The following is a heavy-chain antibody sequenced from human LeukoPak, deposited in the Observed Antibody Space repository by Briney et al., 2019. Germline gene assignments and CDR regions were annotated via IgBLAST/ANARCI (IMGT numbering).Heavy chain of an antibody. D-gene: IGHD3-10*01. V-gene: IGHV3-7*01. CDR2: IKQDGSDK. CDR1: GLTFSSYW. Sequence: GGSLRLSCAASGLTFSSYWMSWVRQAPGKGLEWVANIKQDGSDKYYADSVKGRFTISRDNAKNSLYLQMNSLRVEDTAMYYCASLRTTVPHAGDPYGFWGQGTMVTVS. CDR3: ASLRTTVPHAGDPYGF. J-gene: IGHJ3*01.